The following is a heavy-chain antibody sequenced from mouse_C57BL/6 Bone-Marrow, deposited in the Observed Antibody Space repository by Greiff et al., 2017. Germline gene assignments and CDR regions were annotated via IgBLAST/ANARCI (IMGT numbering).Heavy chain of an antibody. Sequence: QVQLKQSGAELARPGASVKLSCKASGYTFTSYGISWVKQRTGQGLEWIGEIYPRSGNTYYNEKFKGKATLTADKSSSTAYMELRSLTSEDSAVYFCETWHAWVAYWGQGTLVTVSA. D-gene: IGHD3-1*01. CDR2: IYPRSGNT. J-gene: IGHJ3*01. V-gene: IGHV1-81*01. CDR1: GYTFTSYG. CDR3: ETWHAWVAY.